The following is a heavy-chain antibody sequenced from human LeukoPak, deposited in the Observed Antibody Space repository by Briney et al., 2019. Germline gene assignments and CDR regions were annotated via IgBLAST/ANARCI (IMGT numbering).Heavy chain of an antibody. Sequence: TGGSLRLSCAASGFTFDDYAMHWVRLAPGKGLEWVSGISWKGDKIDYGDSVKGRFTISRDNAKNALYLQMSSLRAEDTAVYFCTRDRDLGVGNWFDPWGQGTLVTVSS. CDR1: GFTFDDYA. CDR3: TRDRDLGVGNWFDP. CDR2: ISWKGDKI. D-gene: IGHD3-3*01. V-gene: IGHV3-9*01. J-gene: IGHJ5*02.